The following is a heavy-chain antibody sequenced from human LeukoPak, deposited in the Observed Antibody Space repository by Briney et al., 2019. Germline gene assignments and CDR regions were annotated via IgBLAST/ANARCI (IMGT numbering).Heavy chain of an antibody. V-gene: IGHV4-4*07. D-gene: IGHD3-22*01. CDR2: VYTSGST. CDR1: GGSISSYY. Sequence: SETLSLTCTVSGGSISSYYWSWIRQPAGKGLEWIGRVYTSGSTNYNPSLKSRVTISVDTSKNQFSLKLSSVTAADTAVYYCARDYYDSSGYYYEDAFDIWGQGTMVTVSS. J-gene: IGHJ3*02. CDR3: ARDYYDSSGYYYEDAFDI.